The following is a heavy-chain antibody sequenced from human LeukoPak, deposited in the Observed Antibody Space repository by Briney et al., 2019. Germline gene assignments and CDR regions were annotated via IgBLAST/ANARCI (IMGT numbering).Heavy chain of an antibody. Sequence: GGSLRLSCAASGFTFTTYDMHWVRQATGKGLEWVSAIGTTGDTYYPGSVKGRFTISRENAKNSLYLQMNSLRAEDTAVYYCARVVGAGYFDLWGRGTLVTVSS. CDR2: IGTTGDT. CDR1: GFTFTTYD. CDR3: ARVVGAGYFDL. J-gene: IGHJ2*01. V-gene: IGHV3-13*01. D-gene: IGHD1-26*01.